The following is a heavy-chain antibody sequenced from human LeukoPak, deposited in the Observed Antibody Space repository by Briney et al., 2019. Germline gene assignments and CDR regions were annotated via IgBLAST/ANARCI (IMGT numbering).Heavy chain of an antibody. CDR1: GYSFTTYA. CDR2: LSAYNAST. D-gene: IGHD2-15*01. CDR3: ARDREGGCSGGSCYSDA. Sequence: ASVKVSCKASGYSFTTYAISWVRQAPGQGLEWMGWLSAYNASTNYAQKFQGRVTMTTDTSTNTAYMELRSLTSDDTAVYYCARDREGGCSGGSCYSDAWGQGTLVTVSS. J-gene: IGHJ4*02. V-gene: IGHV1-18*01.